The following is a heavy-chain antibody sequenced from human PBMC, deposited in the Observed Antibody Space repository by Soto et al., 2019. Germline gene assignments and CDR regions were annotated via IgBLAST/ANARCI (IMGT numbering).Heavy chain of an antibody. CDR3: ARDVWCSV. CDR2: IYYDGRT. CDR1: GGSISSGNYY. D-gene: IGHD2-21*01. Sequence: QVQLQEAGQGLVKPSETLSLTCTVSGGSISSGNYYWSWIRQSPRKGLEWIGYIYYDGRTNYNPSLKSRVTISAETSKSQFSLKLNSVTAADTAMYYCARDVWCSVWGQGTLVTVSS. J-gene: IGHJ4*02. V-gene: IGHV4-61*01.